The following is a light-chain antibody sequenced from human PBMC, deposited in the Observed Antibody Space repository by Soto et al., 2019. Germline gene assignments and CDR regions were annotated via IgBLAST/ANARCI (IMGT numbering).Light chain of an antibody. CDR1: SSNIGINS. J-gene: IGLJ1*01. CDR3: AAWDDSLNGYV. V-gene: IGLV1-44*01. CDR2: SNN. Sequence: QSVLTQPPSASGTPGQRVTISCSGGSSNIGINSVSWYQQLPGTAPKLLIYSNNQRPSGVPDRFSGSTSGTSASLAISGLQSGAEADYYCAAWDDSLNGYVFGTGTKVTVL.